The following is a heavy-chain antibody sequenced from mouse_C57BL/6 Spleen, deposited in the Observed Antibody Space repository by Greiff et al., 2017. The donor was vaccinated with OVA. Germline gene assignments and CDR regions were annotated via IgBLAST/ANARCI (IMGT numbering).Heavy chain of an antibody. Sequence: EVKVEESGGGLVQPGGSMKLSCVASGFTFSNYWMNWVRQSPEKGLEWVAQIRFKSDNYATHYAESVKGRFTISRDASTSCVYPQMNNLRAEDTGIYYGTAYDYDEGWYFDVWGKGTTVTVSS. CDR2: IRFKSDNYAT. CDR3: TAYDYDEGWYFDV. D-gene: IGHD2-4*01. V-gene: IGHV6-3*01. J-gene: IGHJ1*03. CDR1: GFTFSNYW.